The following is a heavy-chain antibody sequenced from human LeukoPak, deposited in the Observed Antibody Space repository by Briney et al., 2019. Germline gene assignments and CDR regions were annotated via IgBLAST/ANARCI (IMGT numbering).Heavy chain of an antibody. V-gene: IGHV3-11*01. CDR3: ASGRPYYYYYYMDV. J-gene: IGHJ6*03. Sequence: GSLRLSCAASGFTFSDYYMSWIRQAPGKGLEWVSYISSSGSTIYYADSVKGRFTISRDNAKNSLYLQMNSLRAEDTAVYYCASGRPYYYYYYMDVWGKGTTVTISS. CDR1: GFTFSDYY. CDR2: ISSSGSTI.